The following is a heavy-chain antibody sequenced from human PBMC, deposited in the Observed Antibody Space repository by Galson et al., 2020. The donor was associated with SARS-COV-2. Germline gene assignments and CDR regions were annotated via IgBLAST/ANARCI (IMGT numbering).Heavy chain of an antibody. D-gene: IGHD2-2*01. V-gene: IGHV3-30*18. CDR3: AKDERYCSSTSCYATSYYYYGMDV. CDR1: GLTLRTYG. Sequence: TGGSLRLSCAAPGLTLRTYGTHWVRQAPGKGLEWVAFISYDGINKYYADSVKGRFTISRDNSKNTVSLQMNSLRGEDTAVYYCAKDERYCSSTSCYATSYYYYGMDVWGQGTTVSVSS. J-gene: IGHJ6*02. CDR2: ISYDGINK.